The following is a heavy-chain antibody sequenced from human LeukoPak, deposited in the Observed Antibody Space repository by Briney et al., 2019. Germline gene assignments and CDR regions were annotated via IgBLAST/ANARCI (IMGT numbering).Heavy chain of an antibody. CDR1: GFSLSTSGVG. CDR3: AHESGYDSSGYYRI. J-gene: IGHJ4*02. D-gene: IGHD3-22*01. CDR2: IYWNGDK. V-gene: IGHV2-5*01. Sequence: SGPTLVNPTQTLTLTCTFSGFSLSTSGVGVGWIRQPPGKALEWLALIYWNGDKRYSPPLKSRLTITKHTSKNQVVLTMTNIDPVDTATYYCAHESGYDSSGYYRIWGQGTLLTVSS.